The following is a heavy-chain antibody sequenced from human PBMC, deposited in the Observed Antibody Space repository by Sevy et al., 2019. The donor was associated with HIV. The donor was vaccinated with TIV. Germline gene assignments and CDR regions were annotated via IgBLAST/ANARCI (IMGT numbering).Heavy chain of an antibody. CDR3: TRGSESQSIFDY. CDR1: GFIFGDYG. CDR2: FKSKIHGGTT. V-gene: IGHV3-49*04. Sequence: GGSLRLSCTASGFIFGDYGMSWVRQAPGKGLEWIAFFKSKIHGGTTENAASVKGRFTISRDDSKNIVYLQMSNLKTEDTAVYYCTRGSESQSIFDYWGQGTLVTVSS. D-gene: IGHD1-26*01. J-gene: IGHJ4*02.